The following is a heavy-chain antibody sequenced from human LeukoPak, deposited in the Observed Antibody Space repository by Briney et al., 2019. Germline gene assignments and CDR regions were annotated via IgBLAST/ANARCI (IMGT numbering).Heavy chain of an antibody. CDR1: GFTFSSYW. D-gene: IGHD3-22*01. V-gene: IGHV3-7*01. Sequence: PGGSLRLSCAASGFTFSSYWMSWVRQAPGKGLEWVANIKQDGSEKYYADSVKGRFTISRDNSKNTLYLQMNSLRAEDTAVYYCAKDLGSSGYYYVVRAFDIWGQGTMVTVSS. CDR2: IKQDGSEK. J-gene: IGHJ3*02. CDR3: AKDLGSSGYYYVVRAFDI.